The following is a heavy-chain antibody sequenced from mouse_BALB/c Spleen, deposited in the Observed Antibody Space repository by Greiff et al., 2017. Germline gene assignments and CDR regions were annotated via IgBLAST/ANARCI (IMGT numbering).Heavy chain of an antibody. V-gene: IGHV1-84*02. CDR3: AGRYDVYFDY. J-gene: IGHJ2*01. CDR2: IYPGSGNT. CDR1: GYTFTDYY. Sequence: LQESGPELVKPGASVKISCKASGYTFTDYYINWVKQKPGQGLEWIGWIYPGSGNTKYNEKFKGKATLTVDTSSSTAYMQLSSLTSEDTAVYFCAGRYDVYFDYWGQGTTLTVSS. D-gene: IGHD2-14*01.